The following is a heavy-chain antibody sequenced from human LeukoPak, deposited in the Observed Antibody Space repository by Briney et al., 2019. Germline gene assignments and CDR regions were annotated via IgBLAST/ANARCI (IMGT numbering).Heavy chain of an antibody. J-gene: IGHJ4*02. V-gene: IGHV1-2*02. CDR3: ARVVNRMTSFFLLF. CDR2: INPHSGGT. D-gene: IGHD3-3*01. CDR1: GYIFSDYY. Sequence: ASVKVSRKASGYIFSDYYIHWVRQAPGQGPEWMGWINPHSGGTNYAQKFRGRVTMTRDTSISTTYMELNRLTSDDTAVYYCARVVNRMTSFFLLFWGQGTLVTVSS.